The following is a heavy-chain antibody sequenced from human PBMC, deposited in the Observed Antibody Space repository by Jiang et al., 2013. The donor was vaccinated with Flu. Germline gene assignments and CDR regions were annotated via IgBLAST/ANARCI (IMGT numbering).Heavy chain of an antibody. CDR2: ISGSGIIT. CDR1: GFTFSSYA. CDR3: AKASGDWADFDY. V-gene: IGHV3-23*01. D-gene: IGHD2-21*02. Sequence: SESGGGLVQPGGSLRLSCAASGFTFSSYAMSWVRQAPGKGLEWVSTISGSGIITYYADSVKGRFTISRDNSKNTLYLQMNSLRAEDTAVYYCAKASGDWADFDYWGQGTLVTVSS. J-gene: IGHJ4*02.